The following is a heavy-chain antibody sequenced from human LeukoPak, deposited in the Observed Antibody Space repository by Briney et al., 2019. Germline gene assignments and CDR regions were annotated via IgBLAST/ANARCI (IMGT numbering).Heavy chain of an antibody. Sequence: GGSLRLSCAASGFTFSSHWMSWVRQAPGKGLEWVANIKQDGSEKFYVDFVKGRFTISRDNAKNSLYLQMNSLRGEDTAVYYCARGGYSYGPYYFDYWGQGTLVTVSS. CDR3: ARGGYSYGPYYFDY. J-gene: IGHJ4*02. CDR2: IKQDGSEK. D-gene: IGHD5-18*01. V-gene: IGHV3-7*01. CDR1: GFTFSSHW.